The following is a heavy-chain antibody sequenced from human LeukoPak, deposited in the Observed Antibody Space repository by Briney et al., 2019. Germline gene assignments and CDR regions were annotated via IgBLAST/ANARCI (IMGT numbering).Heavy chain of an antibody. CDR3: ARGYYDILTGSPGYYYGMDV. V-gene: IGHV3-7*01. CDR1: GFTLSRHW. CDR2: IKQDGSEK. Sequence: PGGSLTVSCAASGFTLSRHWMTWVRQAPGKGLECVAIIKQDGSEKYYVNSVKGRFTISRDNAKNSLYLQMNSLRAEDTAVYYCARGYYDILTGSPGYYYGMDVWGQGTTVTASS. J-gene: IGHJ6*02. D-gene: IGHD3-9*01.